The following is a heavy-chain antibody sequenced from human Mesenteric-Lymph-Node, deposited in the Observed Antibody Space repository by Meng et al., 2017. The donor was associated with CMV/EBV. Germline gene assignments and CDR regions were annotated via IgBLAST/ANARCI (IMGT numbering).Heavy chain of an antibody. J-gene: IGHJ3*02. CDR2: IYYSGST. CDR3: ARGSPYAAFDI. Sequence: SETLSLTCTVSGGSISGYYWSWIRQPPGKGLEWIGYIYYSGSTNYNPSLKSRVTISVDTSKNQFSLKLSSVTAADTAVYYCARGSPYAAFDIWGQGTMVTVSS. V-gene: IGHV4-59*01. D-gene: IGHD2-2*01. CDR1: GGSISGYY.